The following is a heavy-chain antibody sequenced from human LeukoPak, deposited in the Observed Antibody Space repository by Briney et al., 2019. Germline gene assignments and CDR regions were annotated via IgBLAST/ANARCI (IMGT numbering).Heavy chain of an antibody. CDR1: GYTFTNYG. J-gene: IGHJ4*02. CDR3: ARDYRIAFGGSQYYFDT. CDR2: ISAYNDDT. D-gene: IGHD3-16*01. Sequence: GASVKVSCKASGYTFTNYGISWVRQAPGQGLEWMGWISAYNDDTNYAQKLQGRVTMTTDTSTSTAYMELRSLRSDDTAVYYCARDYRIAFGGSQYYFDTWGQGTLVTVSS. V-gene: IGHV1-18*01.